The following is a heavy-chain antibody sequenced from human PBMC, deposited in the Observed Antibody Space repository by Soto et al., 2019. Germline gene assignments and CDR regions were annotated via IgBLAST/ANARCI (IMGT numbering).Heavy chain of an antibody. CDR1: GYTFTSYD. D-gene: IGHD3-10*01. J-gene: IGHJ1*01. Sequence: ASVKVSCKASGYTFTSYDISWLRQATGQGLEGMGGMNPNNGNTDYAPKFQGRVTMTMNTSIGTAYMELSSLRSEDTAVYYCARSPRNYYALGSYSYFRHWGQGTLVTVSS. CDR2: MNPNNGNT. CDR3: ARSPRNYYALGSYSYFRH. V-gene: IGHV1-8*01.